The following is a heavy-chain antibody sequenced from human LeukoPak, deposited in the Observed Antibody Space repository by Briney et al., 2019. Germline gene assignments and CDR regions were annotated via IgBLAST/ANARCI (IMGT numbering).Heavy chain of an antibody. V-gene: IGHV3-30-3*01. CDR1: GFSISNYW. D-gene: IGHD1-26*01. J-gene: IGHJ3*02. Sequence: PGGSLRLSCAASGFSISNYWMDWVRQAPGKGLEWVAVISYDGSNKYYADSVKGRFTISRDNSKNTLYLQMNSLRAEDTAVYYCARVRGVGATFGAFDIWGQGTMVTVSS. CDR2: ISYDGSNK. CDR3: ARVRGVGATFGAFDI.